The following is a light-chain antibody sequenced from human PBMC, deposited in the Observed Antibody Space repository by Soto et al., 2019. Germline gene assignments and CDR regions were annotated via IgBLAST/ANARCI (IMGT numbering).Light chain of an antibody. CDR3: CYYAGSSTFPYV. CDR1: SSDVGSYNL. J-gene: IGLJ1*01. V-gene: IGLV2-23*02. Sequence: QSALTQPASVSGSPGQSITISCTGTSSDVGSYNLVSWYQHHPGKAPKLMIYEVSKRPSGVSNRFSGSKSGNTASLTISGLQAEDEADYYCCYYAGSSTFPYVSGTGTKVTVL. CDR2: EVS.